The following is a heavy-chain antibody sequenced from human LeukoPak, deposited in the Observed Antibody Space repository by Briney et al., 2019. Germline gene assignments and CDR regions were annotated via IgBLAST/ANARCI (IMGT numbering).Heavy chain of an antibody. CDR2: IKQDESER. Sequence: PGGSLRLSCEGSGFSFSSYWMTWVRQSPGKGPEWVANIKQDESERYTVDSVKGRFTISRDNAKNSVYLQMNSLRAEDTALYYCARDLSGVTGYTYGRGIDYWGQGTLVTVSS. V-gene: IGHV3-7*01. CDR1: GFSFSSYW. J-gene: IGHJ4*02. CDR3: ARDLSGVTGYTYGRGIDY. D-gene: IGHD5-18*01.